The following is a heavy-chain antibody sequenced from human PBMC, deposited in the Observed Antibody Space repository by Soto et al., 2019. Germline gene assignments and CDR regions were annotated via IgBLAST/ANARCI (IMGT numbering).Heavy chain of an antibody. CDR2: ISNTGGGT. CDR3: AVGRHKTSGSNTWFDP. V-gene: IGHV3-23*01. J-gene: IGHJ5*02. Sequence: GGSLRLSCAASGVTFSSYAMKWVRQAPGKGLEWVSTISNTGGGTFYAGSVRGRFTISRDNSNNTLYLQMHRLRADDSAIYFCAVGRHKTSGSNTWFDPWGRGTQVTVSS. CDR1: GVTFSSYA. D-gene: IGHD3-22*01.